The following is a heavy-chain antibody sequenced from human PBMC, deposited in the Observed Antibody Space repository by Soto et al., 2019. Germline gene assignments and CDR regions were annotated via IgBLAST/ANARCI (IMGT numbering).Heavy chain of an antibody. J-gene: IGHJ6*02. Sequence: QVQLVQSGAELKEPGDSVRVSCEASGYTFTAYYIHWVRQAPGQGLEWMGWINPRIGDTSYAQDFQGRVSMTRDPSISTVYMELSRLTSDDTAIYYCARNMDYYYGPGSGNGHGFWGQGTTVTVFS. CDR1: GYTFTAYY. CDR3: ARNMDYYYGPGSGNGHGF. CDR2: INPRIGDT. V-gene: IGHV1-2*02. D-gene: IGHD3-10*01.